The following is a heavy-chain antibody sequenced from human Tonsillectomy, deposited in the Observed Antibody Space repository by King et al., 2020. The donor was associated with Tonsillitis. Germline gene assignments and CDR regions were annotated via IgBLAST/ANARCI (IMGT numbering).Heavy chain of an antibody. Sequence: VQLVESGGGVVQPGKSLRLSCAASGFIFSTYAMHWVRQAPGKGLEWVTAISYDGNYEYYADSVKGRFTISRDNSKNTLYLQMNSLRAEDTAVYYCAGDPCQSGYNYGYFFFYYGMDVWGQGTTVTVSS. CDR2: ISYDGNYE. CDR3: AGDPCQSGYNYGYFFFYYGMDV. J-gene: IGHJ6*02. CDR1: GFIFSTYA. V-gene: IGHV3-30*04. D-gene: IGHD5-18*01.